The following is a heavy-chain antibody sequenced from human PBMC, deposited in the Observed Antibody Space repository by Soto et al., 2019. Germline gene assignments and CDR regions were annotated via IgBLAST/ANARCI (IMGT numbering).Heavy chain of an antibody. V-gene: IGHV1-69*12. D-gene: IGHD2-21*02. Sequence: QVQLVQSGAEVKKPGSSVKVSCKASGGTFSSYAISWVRQAPGQGLEWMGGIIPIFGTANYAQKFQGRVTITADESTSSAYMELSSLRSEDTAVYYCARGSAYCGGDCYPGGDYWGQGTLVTVSS. CDR1: GGTFSSYA. CDR2: IIPIFGTA. J-gene: IGHJ4*02. CDR3: ARGSAYCGGDCYPGGDY.